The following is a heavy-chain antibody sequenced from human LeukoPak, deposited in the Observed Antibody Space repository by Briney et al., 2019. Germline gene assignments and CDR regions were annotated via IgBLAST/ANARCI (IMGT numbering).Heavy chain of an antibody. V-gene: IGHV3-33*01. CDR1: GFTFRNHG. D-gene: IGHD6-19*01. CDR2: IWYDVSNK. Sequence: GGSLRLSCAASGFTFRNHGMHWVRQAPGKGLEWVAVIWYDVSNKYYADSVKGRFTVSRDNSKNTLYLQMNSLRAEDTAVYYCARDRSVDYFDYWGQGILVTVSS. J-gene: IGHJ4*02. CDR3: ARDRSVDYFDY.